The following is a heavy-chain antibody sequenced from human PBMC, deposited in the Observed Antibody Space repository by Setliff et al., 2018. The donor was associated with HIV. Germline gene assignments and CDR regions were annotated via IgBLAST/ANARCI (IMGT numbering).Heavy chain of an antibody. V-gene: IGHV1-69*08. Sequence: SVKVSCKTSGGSFDMHTISWVRQAPGQGLEFVGRIIPITDTTNYAQKFQGRVTITADKSANTTYMELRSLRSEDTAIYYCATMSRSSRNWAIFDYWGQGVLVTVSS. D-gene: IGHD6-13*01. J-gene: IGHJ4*02. CDR3: ATMSRSSRNWAIFDY. CDR1: GGSFDMHT. CDR2: IIPITDTT.